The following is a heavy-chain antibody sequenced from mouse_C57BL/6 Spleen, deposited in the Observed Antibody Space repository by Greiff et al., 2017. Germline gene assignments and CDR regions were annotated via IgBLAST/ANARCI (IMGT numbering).Heavy chain of an antibody. V-gene: IGHV14-4*01. CDR2: IDPENGDT. CDR3: TTRVYYDYETGYAMDY. D-gene: IGHD2-4*01. Sequence: VQLQQSGAELVRPGASVKLSCTASGFNIKDDYMHWVKQRPEQGLEWIGWIDPENGDTEYASKFQGKDTKTAGTSSNTAYLQLSSLTSEDTAVYYCTTRVYYDYETGYAMDYWGQGTSVTVSS. J-gene: IGHJ4*01. CDR1: GFNIKDDY.